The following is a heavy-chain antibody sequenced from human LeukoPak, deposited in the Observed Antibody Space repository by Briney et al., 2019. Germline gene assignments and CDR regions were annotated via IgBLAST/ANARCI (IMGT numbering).Heavy chain of an antibody. CDR1: GFTLTHYG. D-gene: IGHD3-22*01. CDR2: ISGYNGDT. Sequence: GASVKVSCKASGFTLTHYGVSWLRQAPGQGLEWMGWISGYNGDTKYAEKFQGRVTMTADAPTSTAYMEVRSLTSDDTAVYYCARDFSNTSGFKVVVDYWGQGTLVTVSS. CDR3: ARDFSNTSGFKVVVDY. V-gene: IGHV1-18*01. J-gene: IGHJ4*02.